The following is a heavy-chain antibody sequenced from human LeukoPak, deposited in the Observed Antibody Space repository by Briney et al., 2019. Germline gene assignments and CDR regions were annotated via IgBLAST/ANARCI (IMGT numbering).Heavy chain of an antibody. CDR3: ARFVPYFDY. CDR1: GFTFGVYA. D-gene: IGHD3-10*01. CDR2: IRSKAYGGTT. V-gene: IGHV3-49*04. J-gene: IGHJ4*02. Sequence: GGSLRLSCTASGFTFGVYAVSWVRQAPGKGREWVGFIRSKAYGGTTEYAASVKGRFTISRDDSKSIADLQLNSLKTEDTAVYYCARFVPYFDYWGQGTLVTVSS.